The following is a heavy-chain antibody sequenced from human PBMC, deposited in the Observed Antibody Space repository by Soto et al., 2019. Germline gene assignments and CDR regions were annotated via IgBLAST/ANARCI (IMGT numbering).Heavy chain of an antibody. J-gene: IGHJ6*01. CDR3: ASHSPLNWNYYYGMDV. D-gene: IGHD1-1*01. V-gene: IGHV4-39*02. CDR1: GASITSENW. CDR2: ISNDGSA. Sequence: PSETLSLTCTVSGASITSENWWSWVRQAPGKGLEWIGSISNDGSAYCNPSLKSRLTISVDTSKNHFSLKLTSVTAADTSVYYCASHSPLNWNYYYGMDVWGQGTTVPVSS.